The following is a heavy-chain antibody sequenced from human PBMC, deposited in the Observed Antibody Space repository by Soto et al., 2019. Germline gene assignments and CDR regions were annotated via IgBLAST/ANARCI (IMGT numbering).Heavy chain of an antibody. J-gene: IGHJ5*02. CDR3: ARSPRITIFGVVITNPNWFDP. D-gene: IGHD3-3*01. Sequence: ASVKVSCKASGYTFTSYYMHWVRQAPGQGLEWMGIINPSGGSTSYAQKFQGRVTMTRDTSTSTVYMELSSLRSEDTAVYYCARSPRITIFGVVITNPNWFDPWGRGTLVTVSS. CDR2: INPSGGST. CDR1: GYTFTSYY. V-gene: IGHV1-46*01.